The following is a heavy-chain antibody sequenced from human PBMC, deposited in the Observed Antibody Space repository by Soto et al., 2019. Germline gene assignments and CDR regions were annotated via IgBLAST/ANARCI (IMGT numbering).Heavy chain of an antibody. CDR2: IYYSGST. CDR3: ARTGYSSGWYGDY. Sequence: SETLSLTCTVSGGSISSSSYYWGWIRQPPGKGLEWIGSIYYSGSTYYNPSLKSRVTISVDTSKNQFSLKLSSVTAADTAVYYCARTGYSSGWYGDYWGQGTLVTVSS. CDR1: GGSISSSSYY. J-gene: IGHJ4*02. V-gene: IGHV4-39*01. D-gene: IGHD6-19*01.